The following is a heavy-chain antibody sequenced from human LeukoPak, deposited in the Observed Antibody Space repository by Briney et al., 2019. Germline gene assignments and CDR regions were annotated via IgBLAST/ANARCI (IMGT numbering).Heavy chain of an antibody. Sequence: PGRSLRLSCTASGFTFGDYAMSWFRQAPGKGLEWVGFIRSEAYGGTTEYAASVKGRFTISRDDSKSIAYLQMNSLKTEDTAVYYCTRVRGDIVVVPALGFDYWGQGTLVAVSS. V-gene: IGHV3-49*03. J-gene: IGHJ4*02. CDR1: GFTFGDYA. D-gene: IGHD2-2*01. CDR2: IRSEAYGGTT. CDR3: TRVRGDIVVVPALGFDY.